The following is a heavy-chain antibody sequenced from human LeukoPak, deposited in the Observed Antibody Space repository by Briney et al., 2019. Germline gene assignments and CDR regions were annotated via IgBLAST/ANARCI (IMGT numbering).Heavy chain of an antibody. D-gene: IGHD3-3*01. V-gene: IGHV4-4*07. CDR3: ARFYYDFWSGYYFDY. CDR1: GGSISSYY. CDR2: IYTSGST. J-gene: IGHJ4*02. Sequence: SETLSLTCTVSGGSISSYYWSWIRQPAGKGLEWIGRIYTSGSTNYNPSLKSRVTMSVDTSKNQFSLKLSSVTAADTAVYYCARFYYDFWSGYYFDYWGQGTLVTVSS.